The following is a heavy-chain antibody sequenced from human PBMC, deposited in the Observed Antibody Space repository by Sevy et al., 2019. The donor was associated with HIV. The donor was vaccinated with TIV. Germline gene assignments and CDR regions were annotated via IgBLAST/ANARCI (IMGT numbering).Heavy chain of an antibody. V-gene: IGHV1-69*06. D-gene: IGHD1-26*01. CDR1: GGTFSSYA. J-gene: IGHJ6*03. CDR2: IIPIFGTA. CDR3: AINSGSYYYYYYMDV. Sequence: ASVKVSCKASGGTFSSYAISWVRQAPGQGLEWMGGIIPIFGTANYAQKFRGRVTITADKSTSTAYMELSSLRSEDTAVYYCAINSGSYYYYYYMDVWGKGTTVTVSS.